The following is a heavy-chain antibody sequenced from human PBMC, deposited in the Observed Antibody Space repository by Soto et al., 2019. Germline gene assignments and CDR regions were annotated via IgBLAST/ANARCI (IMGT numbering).Heavy chain of an antibody. J-gene: IGHJ4*02. CDR2: IYYNERT. Sequence: QVQLQESGPGLVKPSETLSLTCTVSGGSISSKYWIWIRQPPGKGLEWIGYIYYNERTKYNPSLKSRVTIAVDTSRNQFSLKLSSVTAADTAVYYCARLRWATIAEAGSFDYWGKGILVKVYS. V-gene: IGHV4-59*08. D-gene: IGHD6-13*01. CDR1: GGSISSKY. CDR3: ARLRWATIAEAGSFDY.